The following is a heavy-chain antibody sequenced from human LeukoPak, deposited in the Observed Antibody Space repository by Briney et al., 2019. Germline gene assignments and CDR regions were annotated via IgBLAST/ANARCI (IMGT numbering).Heavy chain of an antibody. CDR2: ISAYNGNT. Sequence: RASVKVSCKASGYTFTSYGISWVRQAPGQGLEWMGWISAYNGNTNYAQKLQGRVTMTTDTSTSTAYMELRSLRSDDTAVYYCARYILTGYYTDDGYNWFDPWGQGTLVTVSS. V-gene: IGHV1-18*01. CDR3: ARYILTGYYTDDGYNWFDP. D-gene: IGHD3-9*01. J-gene: IGHJ5*02. CDR1: GYTFTSYG.